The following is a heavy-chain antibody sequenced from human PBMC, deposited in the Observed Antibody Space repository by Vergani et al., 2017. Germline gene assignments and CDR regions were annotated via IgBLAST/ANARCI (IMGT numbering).Heavy chain of an antibody. V-gene: IGHV4-59*11. CDR2: IHYSENT. D-gene: IGHD6-19*01. Sequence: QVQLQESGPGLVKSSETLSLPCSVSFDSIRNLYCNWIRQPPGEGLEWIGSIHYSENTNYNPSLKTRVTISVDTSKNQCSLTFTSVTAADTAVYYCASDTHSGQRADRWGQGSLVTVTS. CDR3: ASDTHSGQRADR. CDR1: FDSIRNLY. J-gene: IGHJ5*02.